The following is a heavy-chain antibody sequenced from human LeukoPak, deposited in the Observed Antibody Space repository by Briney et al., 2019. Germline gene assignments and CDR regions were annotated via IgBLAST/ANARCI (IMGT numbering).Heavy chain of an antibody. J-gene: IGHJ4*02. CDR1: GGSISSYY. CDR2: VYYTGST. D-gene: IGHD3-10*01. CDR3: ARRRGGTYYYGSGSYYHYFDY. V-gene: IGHV4-59*12. Sequence: SSETLSLTCTVSGGSISSYYWSWVRQPPGKGLEWIGFVYYTGSTNYSPSLKSRVTISVDTSKNQFSLKLSSVTAADTAVYYCARRRGGTYYYGSGSYYHYFDYWGQGTLVTVSS.